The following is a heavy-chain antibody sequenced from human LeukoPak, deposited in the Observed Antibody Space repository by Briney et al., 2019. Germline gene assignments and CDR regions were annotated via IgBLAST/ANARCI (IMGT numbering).Heavy chain of an antibody. CDR2: IKLDGSEK. V-gene: IGHV3-7*01. Sequence: GGSLRLSCVASGFTFGKYWMSWVRQAPGKGLEWVANIKLDGSEKNYVDSVKGRFTISRDNAKNSLYLQMNSLRAEDTAVYYCARNNWNYRGAFDIWGQGTMVTVSS. CDR3: ARNNWNYRGAFDI. J-gene: IGHJ3*02. CDR1: GFTFGKYW. D-gene: IGHD1-7*01.